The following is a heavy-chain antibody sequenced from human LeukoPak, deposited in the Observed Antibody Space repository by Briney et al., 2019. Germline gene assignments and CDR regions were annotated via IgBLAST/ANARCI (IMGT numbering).Heavy chain of an antibody. Sequence: GGSLRLSCAASGFTFSSYAMTWVRQAPGKGLEWVSGISGSGDSTYYADSVKGRFTISRDNSKNTLYLQMNTLRAEDTAVYYCATGGDASFDIWGQGTMVTVSS. CDR1: GFTFSSYA. CDR2: ISGSGDST. V-gene: IGHV3-23*01. J-gene: IGHJ3*02. CDR3: ATGGDASFDI.